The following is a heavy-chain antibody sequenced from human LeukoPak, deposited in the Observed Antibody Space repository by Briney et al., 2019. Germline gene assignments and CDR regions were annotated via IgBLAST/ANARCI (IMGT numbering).Heavy chain of an antibody. J-gene: IGHJ4*02. V-gene: IGHV3-66*04. Sequence: PGGSLRLSCAASGFTFSNAWMSWVRQAPGKGLEWLSVFYSGGSTDYADSVKGRFTMSRDNSKNTLYLQMNSLRAEDTAVYYCASQYCSSTSCYWLSGCWGQGTLVTVSS. CDR2: FYSGGST. CDR3: ASQYCSSTSCYWLSGC. D-gene: IGHD2-2*01. CDR1: GFTFSNAW.